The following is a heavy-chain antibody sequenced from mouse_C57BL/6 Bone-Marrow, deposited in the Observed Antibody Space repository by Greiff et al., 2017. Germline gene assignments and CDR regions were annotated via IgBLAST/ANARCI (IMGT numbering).Heavy chain of an antibody. CDR3: AKTYYYGSSYSAMDY. V-gene: IGHV2-5*01. CDR2: IWRGGST. CDR1: GFSLTSYG. D-gene: IGHD1-1*01. J-gene: IGHJ4*01. Sequence: VQLQQSGPGLVQPSQSLSITCTVSGFSLTSYGVHWVRQSPGKGLEWLGVIWRGGSTDYNAAFMSRLSITKDNSKSQVFFKMNSLQADDTAIYYCAKTYYYGSSYSAMDYWGQGTSVTVSS.